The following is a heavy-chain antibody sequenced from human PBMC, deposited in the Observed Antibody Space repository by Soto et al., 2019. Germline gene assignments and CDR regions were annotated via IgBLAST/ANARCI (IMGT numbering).Heavy chain of an antibody. V-gene: IGHV3-48*01. D-gene: IGHD2-8*01. CDR3: ARRREWTSFHY. CDR1: GFTFSSYS. Sequence: GGSLRLSCAASGFTFSSYSMNWVRQAPGKGLEWVSYISSSSSTIYYADSVKGRFTISRDNAKNSLYLQMNSLRAEDTAVCYCARRREWTSFHYWGQGTLVTVSS. CDR2: ISSSSSTI. J-gene: IGHJ4*02.